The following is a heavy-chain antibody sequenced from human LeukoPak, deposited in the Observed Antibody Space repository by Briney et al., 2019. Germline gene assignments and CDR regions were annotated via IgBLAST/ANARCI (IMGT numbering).Heavy chain of an antibody. Sequence: SETLSLTCTVSGASISSDCWIWIRQTPEKGPEWIGYHCGNTDYNPSLKSRVSISVDTSKNQFSLKLNSISTADTAVYYCARGQGWLPDHWGQGSLVTVSS. CDR2: YHCGNT. V-gene: IGHV4-59*01. J-gene: IGHJ4*02. CDR1: GASISSDC. D-gene: IGHD6-19*01. CDR3: ARGQGWLPDH.